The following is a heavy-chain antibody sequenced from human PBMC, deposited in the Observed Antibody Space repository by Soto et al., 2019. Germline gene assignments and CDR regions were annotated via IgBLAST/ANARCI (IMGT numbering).Heavy chain of an antibody. Sequence: PGGSLRLSCAASGFTVSSDSMTWVRQAPGKGLEWISIIYSDNNTDYADSVKGRFSISRDTSKNILYLQMNSLRAEDTAEYYCARHYSAMGVWGQGNTVTVSS. J-gene: IGHJ6*02. V-gene: IGHV3-53*01. CDR1: GFTVSSDS. CDR3: ARHYSAMGV. CDR2: IYSDNNT.